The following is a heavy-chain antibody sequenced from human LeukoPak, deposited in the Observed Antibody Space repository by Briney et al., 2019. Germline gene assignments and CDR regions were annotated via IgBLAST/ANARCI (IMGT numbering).Heavy chain of an antibody. D-gene: IGHD3-22*01. J-gene: IGHJ4*02. V-gene: IGHV1-2*02. CDR3: ARGPEYHYDSSGYYPY. CDR1: GYTFTGYY. CDR2: INPNSGAT. Sequence: SVKVSCKASGYTFTGYYMHWVRQAPGQGLEWMGWINPNSGATNYAQKFQGRVTMTRDTSISTAYMELSRLRSDDTAVYYCARGPEYHYDSSGYYPYWGQGTLVTVAS.